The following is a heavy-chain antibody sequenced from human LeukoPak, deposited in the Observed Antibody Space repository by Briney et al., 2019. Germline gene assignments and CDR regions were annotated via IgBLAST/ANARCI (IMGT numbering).Heavy chain of an antibody. CDR1: GGTFSSYA. Sequence: EASVKVSCKASGGTFSSYAISWVRQAPGQGLEWMGRIIPILGIANYAQKFQGRVTITADKSTSTAYMELSSLRSEDTAVYYCASIVVVAATRVYYYYGMDVWGQGTTVTVSS. V-gene: IGHV1-69*04. CDR2: IIPILGIA. J-gene: IGHJ6*02. CDR3: ASIVVVAATRVYYYYGMDV. D-gene: IGHD2-15*01.